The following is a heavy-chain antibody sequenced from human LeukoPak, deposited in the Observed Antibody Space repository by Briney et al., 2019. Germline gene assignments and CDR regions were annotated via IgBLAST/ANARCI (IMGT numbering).Heavy chain of an antibody. CDR1: GGSFSGYY. Sequence: PSETLSLTCAVYGGSFSGYYWSWIRQPPGKGLEWIGEIYHDGSTDYNPSLKSRVTISVDKSKSQFSLRLSSVTAADTAVYYCASNGYYCIEVWGKGTTVTVSS. V-gene: IGHV4-34*01. CDR3: ASNGYYCIEV. D-gene: IGHD2-8*01. CDR2: IYHDGST. J-gene: IGHJ6*03.